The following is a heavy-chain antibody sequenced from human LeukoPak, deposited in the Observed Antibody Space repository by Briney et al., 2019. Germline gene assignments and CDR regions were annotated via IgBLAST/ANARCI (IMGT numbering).Heavy chain of an antibody. CDR1: GFTFSSYG. J-gene: IGHJ3*02. V-gene: IGHV3-33*01. CDR3: ARAVRADVTFDI. CDR2: IWYDGSNK. D-gene: IGHD1-1*01. Sequence: GGSLRLSCAASGFTFSSYGMHWVRQAPGKGLEWVAVIWYDGSNKYYADSVKGRFTISRDNSKNTLYLQMNSLRAEDTAVYYCARAVRADVTFDIWGQGTMVTVSS.